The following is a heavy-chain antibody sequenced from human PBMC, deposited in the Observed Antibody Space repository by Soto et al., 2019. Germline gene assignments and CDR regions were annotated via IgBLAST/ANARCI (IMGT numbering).Heavy chain of an antibody. Sequence: GGSLRLSCAASGFTFSGSAMHWVRQASGKGLEWVGRIRSKANSYATAYAASVKGRFTISRDDSKNTAYLQMNSLKTEDTAVYYCTRPPTNYDFWSGQDYYYYGMDVWGQGTTVTVSS. CDR2: IRSKANSYAT. D-gene: IGHD3-3*01. J-gene: IGHJ6*02. CDR3: TRPPTNYDFWSGQDYYYYGMDV. V-gene: IGHV3-73*01. CDR1: GFTFSGSA.